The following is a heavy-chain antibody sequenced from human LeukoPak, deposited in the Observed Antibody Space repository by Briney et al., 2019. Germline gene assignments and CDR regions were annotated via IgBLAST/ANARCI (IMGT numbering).Heavy chain of an antibody. CDR2: IIPILGIA. CDR3: ARLFRGGSGSYYSHDAFDI. D-gene: IGHD3-10*01. Sequence: ASVKVSCKASGGTFSSYAISWVRQAPGRGLEWMGRIIPILGIANYAQKFQGRVTITADKSTSTAYMELSSLRSEDTAVYYCARLFRGGSGSYYSHDAFDIWGQGTMVTVSS. V-gene: IGHV1-69*04. J-gene: IGHJ3*02. CDR1: GGTFSSYA.